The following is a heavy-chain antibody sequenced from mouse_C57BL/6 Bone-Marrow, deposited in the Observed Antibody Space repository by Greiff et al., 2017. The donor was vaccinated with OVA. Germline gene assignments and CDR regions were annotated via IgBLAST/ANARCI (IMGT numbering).Heavy chain of an antibody. V-gene: IGHV1-4*01. CDR3: ARGGTLDY. D-gene: IGHD4-1*01. CDR2: INPSSGYT. CDR1: GYTFTSYT. Sequence: VKVVESGAELARPGASVKMSCKASGYTFTSYTMHWVKQRPGQGLEWIGYINPSSGYTKYNQKFKDKATLTADKSSSTAYMQLSSLTSEDSAVYYCARGGTLDYWGQGTTLTVSS. J-gene: IGHJ2*01.